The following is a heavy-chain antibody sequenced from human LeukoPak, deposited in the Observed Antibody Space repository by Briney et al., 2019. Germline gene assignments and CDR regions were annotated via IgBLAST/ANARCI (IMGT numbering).Heavy chain of an antibody. Sequence: GGSLRLSCAASGFTFNNYGMHWVRQAPGKGLEWVALIQPDGNDKYYADSAKGRFTVSRDNSKNTLYLQLNSLRVEDTAVYYCAKRDRATEFDYWGQGTLVTVSS. V-gene: IGHV3-30*02. CDR3: AKRDRATEFDY. CDR2: IQPDGNDK. CDR1: GFTFNNYG. J-gene: IGHJ4*02. D-gene: IGHD2-21*02.